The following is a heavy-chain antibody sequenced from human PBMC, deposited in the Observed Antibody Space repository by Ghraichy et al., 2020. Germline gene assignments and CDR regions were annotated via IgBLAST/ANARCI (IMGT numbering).Heavy chain of an antibody. CDR2: IYYSGST. CDR1: GGSISSGGYY. Sequence: SQTLSLTCTVSGGSISSGGYYWSWIRQHPGKGLEWIGYIYYSGSTYYNPSLKSRVTISVDTSKNQFSLKLSSVTAADTAVYYCARFGSGYYYFDYWGQGTLVTVSS. D-gene: IGHD3-22*01. V-gene: IGHV4-31*03. J-gene: IGHJ4*02. CDR3: ARFGSGYYYFDY.